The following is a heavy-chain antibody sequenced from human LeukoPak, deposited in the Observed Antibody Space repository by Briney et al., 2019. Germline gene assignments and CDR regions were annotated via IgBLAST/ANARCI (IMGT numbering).Heavy chain of an antibody. CDR2: IYYSGST. V-gene: IGHV4-30-4*01. D-gene: IGHD4-17*01. J-gene: IGHJ6*02. CDR1: GGSISSGDYY. CDR3: AKFDYGDCFSGYGMDV. Sequence: SETLSLTCTVSGGSISSGDYYWRWIRQPPGKGLEWIGYIYYSGSTYYNPSLKSRVTISVDTSKSQFSLKLSSVTAADTAVYYCAKFDYGDCFSGYGMDVWGQGTTVTVSS.